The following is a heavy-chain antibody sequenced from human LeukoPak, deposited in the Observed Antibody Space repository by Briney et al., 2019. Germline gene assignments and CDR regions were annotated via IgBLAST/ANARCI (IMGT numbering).Heavy chain of an antibody. CDR2: IILIFDTA. CDR1: GGTFSSYA. V-gene: IGHV1-69*06. CDR3: ARERHDYGDFDY. D-gene: IGHD4-17*01. J-gene: IGHJ4*02. Sequence: SVKVSCKASGGTFSSYAISWVRQAPGQGVEWVGGIILIFDTANYAQKFKGRLTITADKSTSTAYMELSSLGSEDTAMYYCARERHDYGDFDYWGQGTLVTVSS.